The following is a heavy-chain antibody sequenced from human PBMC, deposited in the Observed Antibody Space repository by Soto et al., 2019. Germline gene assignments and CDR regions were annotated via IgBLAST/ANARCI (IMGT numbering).Heavy chain of an antibody. J-gene: IGHJ4*02. D-gene: IGHD6-13*01. Sequence: GGSLRLSCAAAGFTFSSYAMSWVSQAPGRGLGWVSAISGSGVSTYYADSVKGRFSISRDNSKNTLYLQMNSLRTEDTAVYYGANSPGVRGRSSNYWGQGTLVTVSS. CDR3: ANSPGVRGRSSNY. CDR2: ISGSGVST. CDR1: GFTFSSYA. V-gene: IGHV3-23*01.